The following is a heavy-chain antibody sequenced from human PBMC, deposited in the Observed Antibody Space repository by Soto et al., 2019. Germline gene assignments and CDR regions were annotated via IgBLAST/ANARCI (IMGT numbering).Heavy chain of an antibody. CDR1: GYSFSNYW. Sequence: LGESLKISCKGSGYSFSNYWISWVRQMPGKGLEWMGKIDPSDSYTNYSPSFQGHVTISSDKSVSTAYLQWRSLKASDTAMYYCERHEVANWFDPWGQGTLVTVSS. J-gene: IGHJ5*02. V-gene: IGHV5-10-1*01. CDR2: IDPSDSYT. CDR3: ERHEVANWFDP.